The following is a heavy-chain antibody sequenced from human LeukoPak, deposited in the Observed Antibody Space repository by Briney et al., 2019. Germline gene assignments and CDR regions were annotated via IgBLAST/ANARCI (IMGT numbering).Heavy chain of an antibody. CDR3: AREGGKITMVRSNWFDP. D-gene: IGHD3-10*01. V-gene: IGHV1-18*01. Sequence: ASVKVSCKASGYTFTSYGISWVRQAPGQGLEWMGWISAYNGNTNYAQKLQGRVTMTTDTSTSTAYMELRSLRSDDTAVYYCAREGGKITMVRSNWFDPWGQGTLVTVSS. J-gene: IGHJ5*02. CDR1: GYTFTSYG. CDR2: ISAYNGNT.